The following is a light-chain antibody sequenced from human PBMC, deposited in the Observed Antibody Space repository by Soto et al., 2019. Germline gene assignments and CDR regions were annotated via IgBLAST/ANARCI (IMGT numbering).Light chain of an antibody. J-gene: IGLJ2*01. CDR3: AAWDDSLNGPV. CDR2: SNN. V-gene: IGLV1-44*01. Sequence: QSVLTQPPSASGTLGQRVTISCSGSSSNIGSNTVNWYQQLPGTAPKLLMYSNNQRPSGIPDRFSGSKSGTSASLAISGLQSEDEADYYCAAWDDSLNGPVFGGGAKVTVL. CDR1: SSNIGSNT.